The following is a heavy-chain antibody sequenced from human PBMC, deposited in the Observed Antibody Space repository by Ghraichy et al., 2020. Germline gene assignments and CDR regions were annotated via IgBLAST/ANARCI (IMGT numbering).Heavy chain of an antibody. CDR3: ARLSRGVYEPHPLNYGMDV. J-gene: IGHJ6*02. D-gene: IGHD2-8*01. CDR1: GYSFTSYW. V-gene: IGHV5-51*01. CDR2: IYPGDSDT. Sequence: GESLNISCKGSGYSFTSYWIGWVRQMPGKGLEWMGIIYPGDSDTRYSPSFQGQVTISADKSISTAYLQWSSLKASDTAMYYCARLSRGVYEPHPLNYGMDVWGQGTTVTVSS.